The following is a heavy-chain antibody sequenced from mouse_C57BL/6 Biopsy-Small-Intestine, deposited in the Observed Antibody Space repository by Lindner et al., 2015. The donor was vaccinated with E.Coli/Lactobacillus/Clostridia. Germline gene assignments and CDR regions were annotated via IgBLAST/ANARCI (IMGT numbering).Heavy chain of an antibody. CDR1: EYILRSYA. Sequence: SVKVSCKASEYILRSYAMHWVRQAPDKGLSGWVVWTLAMVTQDIHRTSRAESPLVGTHSASTAYMELSSLRYEDTAVYYCARGQHSGSWLVTSWGQGTLVTVSS. CDR3: ARGQHSGSWLVTS. D-gene: IGHD1-3*01. J-gene: IGHJ4*01. CDR2: WTLAMVT. V-gene: IGHV1S29*02.